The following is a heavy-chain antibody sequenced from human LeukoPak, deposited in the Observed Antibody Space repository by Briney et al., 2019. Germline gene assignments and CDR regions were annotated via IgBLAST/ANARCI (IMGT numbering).Heavy chain of an antibody. CDR1: GYTFTSYD. J-gene: IGHJ3*02. CDR2: MNPNSGNT. Sequence: ASVKVSCKASGYTFTSYDINWVRQATGQGLEWMGWMNPNSGNTGYAQKFQGRVTMTRNTSISTAYMELSSLRSEDTAVYYCARVSSGGGYYSYDTFNIWGQGTMVTVSS. V-gene: IGHV1-8*01. CDR3: ARVSSGGGYYSYDTFNI. D-gene: IGHD3-22*01.